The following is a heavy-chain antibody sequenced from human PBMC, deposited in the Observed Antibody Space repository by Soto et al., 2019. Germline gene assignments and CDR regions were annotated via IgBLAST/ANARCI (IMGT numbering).Heavy chain of an antibody. Sequence: QVQLVQSGAEVKKPGASVKVSCKASGYTFTSYGISWVRQAPGQGLEWMGWISAYNGNTNYAQKLQGRVTMTTDTSTSTAYMELRSLRSDDTAVYYCVRDRITMVRGVIGDYWGQGTLVTVSS. CDR2: ISAYNGNT. D-gene: IGHD3-10*01. V-gene: IGHV1-18*01. CDR1: GYTFTSYG. J-gene: IGHJ4*02. CDR3: VRDRITMVRGVIGDY.